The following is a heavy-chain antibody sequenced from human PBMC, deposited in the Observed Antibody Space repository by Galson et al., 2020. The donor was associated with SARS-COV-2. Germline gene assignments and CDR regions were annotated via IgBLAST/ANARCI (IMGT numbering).Heavy chain of an antibody. J-gene: IGHJ4*02. V-gene: IGHV3-9*01. CDR3: AKDIGGSYGAFDY. D-gene: IGHD1-26*01. CDR2: ISWNSGSL. Sequence: SLKISCAASGFNFDDYAMHWVRQAPGKGLEWVSAISWNSGSLGYADSVKGRFTISRDNAKNSLYLQMNSLRAGDTALYYCAKDIGGSYGAFDYWGQGTLVTVSS. CDR1: GFNFDDYA.